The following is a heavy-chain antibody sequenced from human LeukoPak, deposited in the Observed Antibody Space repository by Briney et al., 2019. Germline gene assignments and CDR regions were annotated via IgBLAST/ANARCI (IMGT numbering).Heavy chain of an antibody. V-gene: IGHV4-61*02. Sequence: CWSWIRQPAGKGLEWIGRMEISGSTNYNPSFRGRVSISLDTSKNQFSLKLNSVTAADTAVYYCARYSGSGYGMFYFDYWGQGTLVTVSS. CDR3: ARYSGSGYGMFYFDY. CDR2: MEISGST. CDR1: C. J-gene: IGHJ4*02. D-gene: IGHD5-12*01.